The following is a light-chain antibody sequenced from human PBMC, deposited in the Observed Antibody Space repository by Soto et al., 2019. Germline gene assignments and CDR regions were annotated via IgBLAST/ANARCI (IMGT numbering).Light chain of an antibody. CDR1: NRDVGAYEF. J-gene: IGLJ2*01. Sequence: QSALTQPPSASGSPGQSVTMSCTGPNRDVGAYEFVSWYQQHPGKAPKLMIYDVNKRPSGVPDRFSGSKSRNTASLTVSGVQTEDEADYYCSSFAGSNGVVFGGGTKLTVL. CDR2: DVN. V-gene: IGLV2-8*01. CDR3: SSFAGSNGVV.